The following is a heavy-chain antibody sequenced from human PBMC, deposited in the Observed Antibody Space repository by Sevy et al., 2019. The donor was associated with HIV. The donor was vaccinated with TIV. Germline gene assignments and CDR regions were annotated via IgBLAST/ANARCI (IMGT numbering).Heavy chain of an antibody. CDR1: GYTFTRYG. D-gene: IGHD3-22*01. J-gene: IGHJ6*02. V-gene: IGHV1-18*01. Sequence: ASVKVSCKASGYTFTRYGISSVRQAPGQGLEWMGWSSAYNGTTNYAQKLQGRVTMTTDTSTSTAYMELRRLRSDDTAVYYCARDRKYYDSSGYPKGIDVWGHGTTVTVSS. CDR2: SSAYNGTT. CDR3: ARDRKYYDSSGYPKGIDV.